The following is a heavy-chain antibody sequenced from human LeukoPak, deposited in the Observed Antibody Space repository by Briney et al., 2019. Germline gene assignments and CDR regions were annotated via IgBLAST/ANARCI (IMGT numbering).Heavy chain of an antibody. Sequence: GGSLRLSGAASGFTFSSSAIHWVRQAPGKGLEYVSGISSNGGSTYNADSVKGRFTISRDNSKNTVYLQMSSLRPEDTALYYCVKRTGLYFDYWGQGTLVTVSS. D-gene: IGHD1-1*01. J-gene: IGHJ4*02. CDR2: ISSNGGST. CDR3: VKRTGLYFDY. V-gene: IGHV3-64D*09. CDR1: GFTFSSSA.